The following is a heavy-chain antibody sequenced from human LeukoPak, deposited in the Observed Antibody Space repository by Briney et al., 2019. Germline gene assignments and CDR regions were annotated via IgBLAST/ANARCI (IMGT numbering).Heavy chain of an antibody. V-gene: IGHV3-23*01. CDR1: GFTFSGDA. Sequence: GGSLRLSCAASGFTFSGDAMSWVRHAPGKGLEWVSAISGGGDGAYYADSVKGRFTISRDSSKNTLYLQMNSLRAEDTALYYCAKDNRNDGFDYWGQGTLVTVSS. CDR3: AKDNRNDGFDY. CDR2: ISGGGDGA. D-gene: IGHD1-20*01. J-gene: IGHJ4*02.